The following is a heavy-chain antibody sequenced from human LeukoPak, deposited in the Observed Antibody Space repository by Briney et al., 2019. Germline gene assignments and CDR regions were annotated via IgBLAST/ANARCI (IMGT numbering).Heavy chain of an antibody. CDR1: GDSVSSIGVA. V-gene: IGHV6-1*01. Sequence: SQTLSLTCAISGDSVSSIGVAWNWIRQSPSRGLEWLGRTHYASKWFLDYALSVKSRIIINPDTSKNQFSLQLNSVTPEDTAVYYCVRGQFSAFDVWGQGTLVTVSS. CDR3: VRGQFSAFDV. J-gene: IGHJ3*01. CDR2: THYASKWFL.